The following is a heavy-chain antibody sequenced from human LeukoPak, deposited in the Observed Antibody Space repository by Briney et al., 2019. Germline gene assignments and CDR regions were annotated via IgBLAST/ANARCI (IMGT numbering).Heavy chain of an antibody. J-gene: IGHJ4*02. CDR3: ASKRRVVIPDY. D-gene: IGHD3-16*02. CDR1: GGSISSSSYY. Sequence: PPETLSLTCTVSGGSISSSSYYWGWIRQPPGKGLEWIGSIYYSGSTYYNPSLKSRVTISVDTSKNQFSLKLSSVTAADTAVYYCASKRRVVIPDYWGQGTLVTVSS. V-gene: IGHV4-39*01. CDR2: IYYSGST.